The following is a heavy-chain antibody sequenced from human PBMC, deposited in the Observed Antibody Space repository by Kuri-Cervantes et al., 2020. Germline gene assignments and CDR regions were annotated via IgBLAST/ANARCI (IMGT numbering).Heavy chain of an antibody. Sequence: GESLKISCAASGFTFSSYAMHWVRQAPGKGLEWVSSISSSSSYIYYADSVKGRFTISRDNAKNSLYLQMNSLRAEETAVYYCAREGNWDLADYWGQGTLVTVSS. D-gene: IGHD7-27*01. CDR1: GFTFSSYA. CDR3: AREGNWDLADY. V-gene: IGHV3-21*03. CDR2: ISSSSSYI. J-gene: IGHJ4*02.